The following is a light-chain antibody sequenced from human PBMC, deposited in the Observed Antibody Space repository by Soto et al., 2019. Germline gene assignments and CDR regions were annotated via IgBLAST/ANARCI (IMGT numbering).Light chain of an antibody. V-gene: IGKV3-20*01. J-gene: IGKJ5*01. CDR2: GAS. Sequence: EIVLTQSQGTLSLSPGARATLSCRASQSVSSSYLAWYQQKPGQAPRLLIYGASNRATGIPDRFSGSGSGTEFTLTISSLQSEDFAVYYCQQYNNWPPITFGQGTRLEIK. CDR1: QSVSSSY. CDR3: QQYNNWPPIT.